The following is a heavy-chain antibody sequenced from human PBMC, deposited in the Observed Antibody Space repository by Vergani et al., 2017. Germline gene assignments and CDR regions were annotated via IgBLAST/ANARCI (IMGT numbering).Heavy chain of an antibody. V-gene: IGHV5-51*01. CDR1: GYSFTNYW. J-gene: IGHJ4*02. D-gene: IGHD3-22*01. Sequence: EVQLVQSGAEVKKPGESLKISCQISGYSFTNYWIGWVRQTPGKGLEWMGIIHPDDSDTRYSPPFQVKVTISVDKSISTAYLQRSSLRASDSAMYYCARLYGRDSSGSKYFDYWGQGTLVTVSS. CDR2: IHPDDSDT. CDR3: ARLYGRDSSGSKYFDY.